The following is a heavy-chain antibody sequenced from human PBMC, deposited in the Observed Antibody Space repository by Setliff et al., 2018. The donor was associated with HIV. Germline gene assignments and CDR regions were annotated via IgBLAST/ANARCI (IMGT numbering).Heavy chain of an antibody. D-gene: IGHD6-19*01. V-gene: IGHV1-69*10. Sequence: SVKVSCKSSGGSITNYAISWVRQAPGLGLEWMGGIIPKLDISNYAQKFQDRVTITADESTNTAYMELSSLTSEDTAVYYCARDDDITVVYDTFNIWGQGTMVTVSS. CDR3: ARDDDITVVYDTFNI. CDR2: IIPKLDIS. J-gene: IGHJ3*02. CDR1: GGSITNYA.